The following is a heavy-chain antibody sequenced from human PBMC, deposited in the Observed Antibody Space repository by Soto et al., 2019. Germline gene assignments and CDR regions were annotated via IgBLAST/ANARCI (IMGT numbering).Heavy chain of an antibody. J-gene: IGHJ4*02. V-gene: IGHV3-30*04. CDR1: GFTFSSYA. CDR3: AKDRFIAVAGLVY. CDR2: ISYDGSNK. Sequence: GGSLRLSCAASGFTFSSYAMHWVRQAPGKGLEWVAVISYDGSNKYYADSVKGRFTISRDNSKNTLYLQMNSLRAEDTAVYYCAKDRFIAVAGLVYWGQGTLVTVSS. D-gene: IGHD6-19*01.